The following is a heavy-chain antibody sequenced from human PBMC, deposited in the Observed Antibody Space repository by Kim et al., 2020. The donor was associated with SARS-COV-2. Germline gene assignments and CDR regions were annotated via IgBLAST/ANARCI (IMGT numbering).Heavy chain of an antibody. V-gene: IGHV1-3*01. CDR3: ARDWAVAATYAFDI. D-gene: IGHD6-19*01. J-gene: IGHJ3*02. Sequence: SQKFQGRVTITRDTYASTAYMELSSLRSEDTAVYYCARDWAVAATYAFDIWGQGTMVTVSS.